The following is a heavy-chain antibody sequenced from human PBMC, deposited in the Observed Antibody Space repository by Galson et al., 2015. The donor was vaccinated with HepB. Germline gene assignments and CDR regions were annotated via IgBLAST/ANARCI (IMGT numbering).Heavy chain of an antibody. V-gene: IGHV3-23*01. J-gene: IGHJ4*02. D-gene: IGHD1-14*01. CDR1: GFTFSSYA. CDR2: ISGSGGST. Sequence: SLRLSCAASGFTFSSYAMSWVRQAPGKGLEWVSAISGSGGSTYYADSVKGRFTISRDNSKNTLYLQMNSLRAEDTAVYYCAKDFSGSINPYYFDYWGQGTLVTVSS. CDR3: AKDFSGSINPYYFDY.